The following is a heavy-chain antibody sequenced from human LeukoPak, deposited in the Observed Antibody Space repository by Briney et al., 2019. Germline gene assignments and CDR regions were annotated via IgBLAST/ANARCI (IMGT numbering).Heavy chain of an antibody. J-gene: IGHJ3*02. V-gene: IGHV3-33*08. CDR2: IWFDGSYK. Sequence: PGGSLRLSCGASGFXFSNYAISWVRQAPGKGLEWVAVIWFDGSYKYYADSVKGRFTISRDNSKNTLYLQMNSLSAEDTAVYYCARGKEQQLYAFDIWGQGTMVTVSS. CDR1: GFXFSNYA. D-gene: IGHD6-13*01. CDR3: ARGKEQQLYAFDI.